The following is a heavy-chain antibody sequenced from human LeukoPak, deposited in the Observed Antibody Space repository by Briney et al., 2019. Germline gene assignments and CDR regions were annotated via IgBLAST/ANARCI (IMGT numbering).Heavy chain of an antibody. J-gene: IGHJ5*02. Sequence: GGSLRPSCAASGFTFSSYAMSWVRQAPGKGLEWVSAISGSGGSTYYADSVKGRFTISRDNSENTLYLQMNSLRAEDTAVYYCAKKWIIAAAGFVLDPWGQGTLVTVSS. CDR2: ISGSGGST. D-gene: IGHD6-13*01. V-gene: IGHV3-23*01. CDR3: AKKWIIAAAGFVLDP. CDR1: GFTFSSYA.